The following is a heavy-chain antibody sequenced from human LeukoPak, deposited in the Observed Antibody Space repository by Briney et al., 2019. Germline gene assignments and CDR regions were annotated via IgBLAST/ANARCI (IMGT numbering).Heavy chain of an antibody. CDR2: INSSGNAI. Sequence: PGGSLRLSYAASGFTFSSYDMNWVRQAPGKGLEGGSYINSSGNAIYYADSVKSRLTISRDNAKISLYLQMNSLRAGGPAFHYCGRDLYGAMIGYYYMDVGGKGTTVPVSS. CDR1: GFTFSSYD. J-gene: IGHJ6*03. CDR3: GRDLYGAMIGYYYMDV. D-gene: IGHD4-17*01. V-gene: IGHV3-48*03.